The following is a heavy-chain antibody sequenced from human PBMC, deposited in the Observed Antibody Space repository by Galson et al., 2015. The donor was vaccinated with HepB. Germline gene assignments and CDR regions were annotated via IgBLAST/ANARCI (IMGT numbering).Heavy chain of an antibody. J-gene: IGHJ5*02. D-gene: IGHD6-13*01. Sequence: SLRLSCAASGFTFSDHYMSWIRQAPGKGLEWVSYISSSSSYTNYADSVKGRFTISRDNAKNSLYLQMNSLRAEDTAVYYCARDPGRHSNSFDPWGQGTLVTVSS. CDR1: GFTFSDHY. CDR2: ISSSSSYT. CDR3: ARDPGRHSNSFDP. V-gene: IGHV3-11*06.